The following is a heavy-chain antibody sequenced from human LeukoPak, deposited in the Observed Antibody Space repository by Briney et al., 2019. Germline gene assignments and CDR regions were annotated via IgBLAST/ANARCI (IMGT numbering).Heavy chain of an antibody. J-gene: IGHJ4*02. CDR1: GFTFSSYA. V-gene: IGHV3-23*01. D-gene: IGHD3-10*01. CDR2: ISGSGGST. CDR3: AKHMVRGVNFDY. Sequence: GGSLRLSCAASGFTFSSYAMSWVRQAPGQGLEWVSAISGSGGSTYYADSVNGRFTISRDNSKNTLYLQMNSLRAEDTAVYYCAKHMVRGVNFDYWGQGTLVTVSS.